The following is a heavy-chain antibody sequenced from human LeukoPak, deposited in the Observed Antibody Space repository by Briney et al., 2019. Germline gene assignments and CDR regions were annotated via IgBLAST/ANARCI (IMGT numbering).Heavy chain of an antibody. J-gene: IGHJ6*02. CDR2: IYYSGST. Sequence: SETLSLTCTVSGGSISSYYWSWIRQPPGKGLEWIGYIYYSGSTNYNPSLKGRVTISVDTSKNQFSLKLSSVTAADTAVYYCARAGYSTPYYGMDVWGQGTTVTVSS. CDR3: ARAGYSTPYYGMDV. CDR1: GGSISSYY. V-gene: IGHV4-59*08. D-gene: IGHD6-13*01.